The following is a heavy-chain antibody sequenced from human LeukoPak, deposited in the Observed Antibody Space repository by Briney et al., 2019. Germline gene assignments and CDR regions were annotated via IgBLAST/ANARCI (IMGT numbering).Heavy chain of an antibody. CDR2: IRYDGSNK. CDR1: GFTFSSYG. D-gene: IGHD2-2*01. V-gene: IGHV3-30*02. Sequence: GGSLRLSCAASGFTFSSYGMHWVRQAPGKGLERVAFIRYDGSNKYYADSVKGRFTISRDNSKNTLYLQMNSLRAQDTAVYYCAKRLGYCSSTSCRRGLGYYYMDVWGKGTTVTVSS. CDR3: AKRLGYCSSTSCRRGLGYYYMDV. J-gene: IGHJ6*03.